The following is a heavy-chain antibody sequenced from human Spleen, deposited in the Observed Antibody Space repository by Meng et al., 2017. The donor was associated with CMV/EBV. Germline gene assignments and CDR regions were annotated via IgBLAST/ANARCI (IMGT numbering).Heavy chain of an antibody. CDR2: ISSSATTT. J-gene: IGHJ4*02. CDR1: GFTFRDYY. D-gene: IGHD2-15*01. CDR3: ARWVVAATDFFDY. V-gene: IGHV3-11*01. Sequence: GESLKISCAASGFTFRDYYMSWIRQAPAKGLEWVSYISSSATTTYYADSVKGRFTISRDNAKNSLYLQMNSLRAEDTAVYYCARWVVAATDFFDYWGQGALVTVSS.